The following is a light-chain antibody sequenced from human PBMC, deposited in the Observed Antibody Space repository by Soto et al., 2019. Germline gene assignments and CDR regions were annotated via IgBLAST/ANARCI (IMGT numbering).Light chain of an antibody. Sequence: ETVITQSPATLSVSPGERATLSCRASQSVSRNLAWYQHKPGQAPRPLIYGASTRATGIPVRFSGSGSGTEFTLTISSLQSEDFAVYYCQQYNDWPPLTFGGGTKVDIK. CDR2: GAS. CDR3: QQYNDWPPLT. V-gene: IGKV3-15*01. CDR1: QSVSRN. J-gene: IGKJ4*01.